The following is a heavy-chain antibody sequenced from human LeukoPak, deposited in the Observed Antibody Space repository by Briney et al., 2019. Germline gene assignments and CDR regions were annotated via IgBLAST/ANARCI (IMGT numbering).Heavy chain of an antibody. CDR1: GGYISSSSYY. CDR3: ARETPSSGWTVGPSLSWFDP. D-gene: IGHD6-19*01. V-gene: IGHV4-39*02. Sequence: SETLSLTCTVSGGYISSSSYYWGWIRQPPGKGLEWIGSIYYSGSTYYNPSLKSRVTISVDTSKNQFSLKLSSVTAADTAVYYCARETPSSGWTVGPSLSWFDPWGQGTLVTVSS. J-gene: IGHJ5*02. CDR2: IYYSGST.